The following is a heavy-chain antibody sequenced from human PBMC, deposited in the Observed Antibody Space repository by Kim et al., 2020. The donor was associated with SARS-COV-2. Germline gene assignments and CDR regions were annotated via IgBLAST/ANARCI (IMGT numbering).Heavy chain of an antibody. CDR2: IKQDGSEK. CDR1: GFTFSSYW. J-gene: IGHJ4*02. D-gene: IGHD3-16*01. V-gene: IGHV3-7*01. Sequence: GGSLRLSCAASGFTFSSYWMSWVRQAPGKGLEWVANIKQDGSEKYYVDSVKGRFTISRDNAKNSLYLQMNSLRAEDTAVYYCATDLYYDYVWGIWGEGHWGQGTLVTVSS. CDR3: ATDLYYDYVWGIWGEGH.